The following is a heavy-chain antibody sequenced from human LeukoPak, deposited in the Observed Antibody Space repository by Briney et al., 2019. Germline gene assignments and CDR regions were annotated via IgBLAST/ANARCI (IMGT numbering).Heavy chain of an antibody. CDR3: ARGAGGYSYGYPDY. D-gene: IGHD5-18*01. J-gene: IGHJ4*02. CDR1: GYSISSGYY. CDR2: IYHSGST. Sequence: PSETLSLTCTVSGYSISSGYYWGWIRQPPGKGLEWIGSIYHSGSTYYNPSLKSRVTISVDTSKNQFSLKLSSVTAADTAVYYCARGAGGYSYGYPDYWGQGTLVTVSS. V-gene: IGHV4-38-2*02.